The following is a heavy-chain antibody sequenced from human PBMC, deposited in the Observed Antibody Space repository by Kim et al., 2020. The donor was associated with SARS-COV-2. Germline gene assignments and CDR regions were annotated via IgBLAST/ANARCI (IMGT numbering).Heavy chain of an antibody. CDR3: ANSRYDAYDGLDN. CDR2: INPNSGDT. CDR1: RYSFSAYY. J-gene: IGHJ4*02. Sequence: ASVKVSCKASRYSFSAYYIHWVRRAPGQGLEWMGWINPNSGDTKYAQTFQGRVSMTRDTSISTAYMEVSRLSSDDTAVYYFANSRYDAYDGLDNWGQGTLVTVSS. V-gene: IGHV1-2*02. D-gene: IGHD5-12*01.